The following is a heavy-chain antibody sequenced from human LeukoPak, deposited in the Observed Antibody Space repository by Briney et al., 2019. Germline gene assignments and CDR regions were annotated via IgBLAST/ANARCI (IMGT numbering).Heavy chain of an antibody. D-gene: IGHD6-6*01. J-gene: IGHJ4*02. Sequence: ASVKVTCKASGYTFTSYDINWVRQATGQGLEWMGWMNPNSGNTGYAQEFQGRVTMTRNTSISTAYMELSSLRSEDTAVYYCARTRIAARYFDYWGQGTLVTVSS. CDR2: MNPNSGNT. V-gene: IGHV1-8*01. CDR1: GYTFTSYD. CDR3: ARTRIAARYFDY.